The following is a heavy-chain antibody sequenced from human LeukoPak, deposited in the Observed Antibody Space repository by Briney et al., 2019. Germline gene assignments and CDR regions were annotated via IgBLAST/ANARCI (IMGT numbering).Heavy chain of an antibody. V-gene: IGHV1-69*04. Sequence: ASVKVSCKASGGTFSSYAISWVRQAPGQGLEWMGRIIPILGIANYAQKFQGRVTITADESTSTAYMELSSLRSEDTAVYYCARSKGVNAFDIWGQGTMVTVSS. CDR3: ARSKGVNAFDI. J-gene: IGHJ3*02. CDR1: GGTFSSYA. CDR2: IIPILGIA.